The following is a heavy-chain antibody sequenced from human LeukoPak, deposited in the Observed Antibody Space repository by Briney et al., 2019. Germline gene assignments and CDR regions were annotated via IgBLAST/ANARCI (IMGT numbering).Heavy chain of an antibody. CDR2: ISPNTGDT. Sequence: GASVKVSCKASGYAFTDYYLHWVRQAPGQGLEWMGWISPNTGDTNCAQKFQGRVTMTSDTSITTAYMELSSLRSDDTAAYYCASPRHNWNYPDVWGQGTTVTISS. CDR3: ASPRHNWNYPDV. V-gene: IGHV1-2*02. J-gene: IGHJ6*02. D-gene: IGHD1-7*01. CDR1: GYAFTDYY.